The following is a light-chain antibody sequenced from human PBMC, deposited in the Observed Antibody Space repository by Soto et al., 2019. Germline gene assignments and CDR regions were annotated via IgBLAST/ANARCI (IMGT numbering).Light chain of an antibody. CDR3: QSYDNRLSGYV. CDR2: GNT. CDR1: TSNIGSNYD. V-gene: IGLV1-40*01. Sequence: QSVLTQPPSASGTPGQGVTISCSGSTSNIGSNYDVHWYQQLPGTAPNLLIYGNTNRPSGVPDRFSASTSATSASLAITGLQAEDEGDYYCQSYDNRLSGYVFGTGTKVTVL. J-gene: IGLJ1*01.